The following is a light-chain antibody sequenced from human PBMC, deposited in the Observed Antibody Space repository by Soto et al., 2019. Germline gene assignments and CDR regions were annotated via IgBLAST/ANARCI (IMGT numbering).Light chain of an antibody. CDR3: QHYNSYPWT. Sequence: EMVMTQSPTTRSVSPGERVTPSCRASQSVPSTVVWYQQKPGQAPRVLIHGASTRATGIPDRFSGSGSGTEFTLTISSLQPHDFATYYCQHYNSYPWTFGQGTKVDIK. CDR2: GAS. CDR1: QSVPST. J-gene: IGKJ1*01. V-gene: IGKV3-15*01.